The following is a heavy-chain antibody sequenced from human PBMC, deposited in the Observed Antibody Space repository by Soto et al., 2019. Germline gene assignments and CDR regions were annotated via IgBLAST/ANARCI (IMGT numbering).Heavy chain of an antibody. V-gene: IGHV5-51*01. CDR3: ARQGWEPLPYYGMDV. CDR1: GYIFTSYW. CDR2: IYPGDSDT. J-gene: IGHJ6*02. D-gene: IGHD1-26*01. Sequence: VESLKISCKGSGYIFTSYWIGCVLQMPGKGLEWMGIIYPGDSDTRYSPSFQGQVTISADKSISTAYLQWSSLKASDTAMYYCARQGWEPLPYYGMDVWGQGTTVTSP.